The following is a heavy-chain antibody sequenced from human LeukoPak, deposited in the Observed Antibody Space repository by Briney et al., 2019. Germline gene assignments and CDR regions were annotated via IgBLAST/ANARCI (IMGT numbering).Heavy chain of an antibody. Sequence: PSETLSLTCAVYGGSFSGYYWSWIRQPPGKGLEWIGEINRSGSTNYNPSHKSRVTISVDTSKNQFSLKLSSVTAADTAVYYCARRIAAAGTPGHSGMDVWGQGTTVTVSS. CDR2: INRSGST. V-gene: IGHV4-34*01. D-gene: IGHD6-13*01. CDR3: ARRIAAAGTPGHSGMDV. CDR1: GGSFSGYY. J-gene: IGHJ6*02.